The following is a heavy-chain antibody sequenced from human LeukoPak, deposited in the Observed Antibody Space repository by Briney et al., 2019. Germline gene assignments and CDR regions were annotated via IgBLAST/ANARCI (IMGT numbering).Heavy chain of an antibody. D-gene: IGHD1-1*01. Sequence: ASVTVSCKTSGYTFSTYGITWVRQAPGQGFRWMGWISAHSGNTKYAENFHGRISLTTDTSATTAYMELRSLTSDDTAVYYCARDLSSGGWTLEFDYWGQGSLVTVAS. CDR1: GYTFSTYG. V-gene: IGHV1-18*01. CDR2: ISAHSGNT. J-gene: IGHJ4*02. CDR3: ARDLSSGGWTLEFDY.